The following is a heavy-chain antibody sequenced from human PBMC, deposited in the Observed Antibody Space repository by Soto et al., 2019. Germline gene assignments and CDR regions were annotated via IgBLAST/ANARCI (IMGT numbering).Heavy chain of an antibody. CDR1: GFTFKNYD. CDR3: AKDRQFRSYYESAGHYNN. Sequence: EVQLLESGGGLVQPGGSLRLSCVASGFTFKNYDMRWVRQAPGKGLEWVSGISGSGGVTYYADSVKGRFTISRDNSKNTMYLQMNSRRANDPAVYYCAKDRQFRSYYESAGHYNNWGQGTLVTVSS. CDR2: ISGSGGVT. D-gene: IGHD3-10*01. V-gene: IGHV3-23*01. J-gene: IGHJ4*02.